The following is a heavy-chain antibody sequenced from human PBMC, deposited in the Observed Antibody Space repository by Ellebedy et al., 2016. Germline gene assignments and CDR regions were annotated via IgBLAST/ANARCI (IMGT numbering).Heavy chain of an antibody. J-gene: IGHJ4*02. D-gene: IGHD1-26*01. V-gene: IGHV4-61*01. Sequence: SETLSLXCTVSGGPLSSGTYYWSWIRQPPGKGLEWIGYIFHSGSTNYNPSLKSRVTISVDTSKNEFSLNLSSVTAADTAVYYCARYSPVRGDFDYWGQGTLVSVSS. CDR1: GGPLSSGTYY. CDR2: IFHSGST. CDR3: ARYSPVRGDFDY.